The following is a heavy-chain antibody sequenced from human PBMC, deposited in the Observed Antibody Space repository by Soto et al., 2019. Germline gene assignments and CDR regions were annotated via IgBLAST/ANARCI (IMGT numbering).Heavy chain of an antibody. CDR1: GYSFNKYW. CDR3: ARHSKPSGGMDV. Sequence: GESLKISCKVSGYSFNKYWIAWVRQMPGKGLEGMGIIYPSNSGTRYSPSFQGQVTISADEPISTAYLQWSSLKASDTAMYYCARHSKPSGGMDVWGQGTTVTVSS. J-gene: IGHJ6*02. D-gene: IGHD3-3*02. V-gene: IGHV5-51*01. CDR2: IYPSNSGT.